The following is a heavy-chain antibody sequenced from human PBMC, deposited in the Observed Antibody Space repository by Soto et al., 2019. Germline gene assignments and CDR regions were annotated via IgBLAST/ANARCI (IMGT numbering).Heavy chain of an antibody. CDR2: INSGSTSV. J-gene: IGHJ4*02. V-gene: IGHV3-48*01. CDR1: GFMFNSYS. CDR3: ASRTSPDAY. Sequence: EVQLVESGGGLVQPGGSLRLSCVASGFMFNSYSMNWVRHAPGKRLEWISYINSGSTSVLYADSVKGRFTISRDNDRNSRYLQMNGLGAEDTAVYYCASRTSPDAYWGQGTLGTVSS.